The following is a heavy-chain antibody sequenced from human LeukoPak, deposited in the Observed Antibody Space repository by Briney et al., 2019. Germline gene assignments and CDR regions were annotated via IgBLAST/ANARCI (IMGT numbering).Heavy chain of an antibody. V-gene: IGHV1-69*05. CDR1: GGTFSSYA. J-gene: IGHJ4*02. CDR2: IIPIFGTA. D-gene: IGHD3-22*01. CDR3: AREAYYDSSGYFDY. Sequence: SVKVSCKASGGTFSSYAISWVRQAPGQGLEWMGRIIPIFGTANYAQKFQGKVTITTDESTSTAYMELSSLRSEDTAVYYCAREAYYDSSGYFDYWGQGTLVTVSS.